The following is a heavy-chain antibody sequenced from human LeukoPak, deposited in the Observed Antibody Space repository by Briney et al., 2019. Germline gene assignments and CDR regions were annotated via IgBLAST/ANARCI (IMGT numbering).Heavy chain of an antibody. CDR3: ASSGYNREIDY. CDR1: GYTFTSYY. J-gene: IGHJ4*02. V-gene: IGHV1-46*03. D-gene: IGHD3-22*01. Sequence: ASVKVSCKASGYTFTSYYMHWVRQAPGQGLEWMGIINPSGGSTSYAQKFQGRVTMTRDMSTSTVYMELSSLRYEDTAVYYCASSGYNREIDYWGQGTLVTVSS. CDR2: INPSGGST.